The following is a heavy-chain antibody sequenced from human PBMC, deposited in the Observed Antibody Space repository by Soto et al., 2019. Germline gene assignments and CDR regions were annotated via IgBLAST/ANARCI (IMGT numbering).Heavy chain of an antibody. Sequence: EVQLVESGGGLVQPGGSLRLSCAASGFTFSGYWMSWVRQTPGKGLEWVANIRQDGGEKYYVDAVRGRVTISRDNVNNSLYLQMNSLRVEDTAVYYCARDAGADRFEYWGQGTLVTVSS. CDR3: ARDAGADRFEY. D-gene: IGHD3-22*01. CDR2: IRQDGGEK. CDR1: GFTFSGYW. V-gene: IGHV3-7*01. J-gene: IGHJ1*01.